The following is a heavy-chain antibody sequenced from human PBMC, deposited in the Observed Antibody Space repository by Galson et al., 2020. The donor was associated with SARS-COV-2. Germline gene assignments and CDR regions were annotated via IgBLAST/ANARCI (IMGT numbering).Heavy chain of an antibody. D-gene: IGHD3-3*01. CDR3: AREAWYYDFWSGYLGTYYYYYMDV. CDR1: GFTFSSYW. Sequence: GGSLRLSCAASGFTFSSYWMSWVRQAPGKGLEWVANIKQDGSEKYYVDSVKGRFTISRDNAKNSLYLQMNSLRAEDTAVYYCAREAWYYDFWSGYLGTYYYYYMDVWGKGTTVTVSS. CDR2: IKQDGSEK. J-gene: IGHJ6*03. V-gene: IGHV3-7*01.